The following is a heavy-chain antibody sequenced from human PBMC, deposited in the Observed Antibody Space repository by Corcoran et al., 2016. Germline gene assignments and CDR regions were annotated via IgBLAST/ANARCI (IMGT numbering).Heavy chain of an antibody. CDR3: ARDLRMGGMDV. CDR2: IKPDGSEK. V-gene: IGHV3-7*01. D-gene: IGHD3-16*01. CDR1: GFTFSTYW. J-gene: IGHJ6*02. Sequence: EVQLVGSGGGLVQPGGSLRLSCAASGFTFSTYWMTWVRQAPGKGLEWVANIKPDGSEKSYVDSVKGRFTISRDDAKNSLSLQMNSLRAEDTAVYYCARDLRMGGMDVWGQGTTVTVSS.